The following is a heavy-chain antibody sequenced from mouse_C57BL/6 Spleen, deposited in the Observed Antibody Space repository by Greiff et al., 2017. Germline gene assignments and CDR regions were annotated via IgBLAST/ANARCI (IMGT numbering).Heavy chain of an antibody. CDR2: INPYNGDT. V-gene: IGHV1-20*01. CDR3: ARWGNYEDYYAMDY. J-gene: IGHJ4*01. D-gene: IGHD1-1*01. Sequence: EVQLQQSGPELVKPGDSVKISCKASGYSFTGYFMNWVMQSHGKSLEWIGRINPYNGDTFYNQKFKGKATLTVDNSSSTAHMELRSLTSEDSAVYYCARWGNYEDYYAMDYWGQGTSVTVSS. CDR1: GYSFTGYF.